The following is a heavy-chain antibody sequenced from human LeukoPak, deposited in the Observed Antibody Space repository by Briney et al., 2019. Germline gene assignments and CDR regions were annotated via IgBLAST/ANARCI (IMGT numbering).Heavy chain of an antibody. V-gene: IGHV4-39*07. CDR2: IYYSGST. CDR3: ARVPARRVVTTPTYFDL. CDR1: AGSISSSSYY. Sequence: SETLSLTCTVSAGSISSSSYYWGWIRQPPGKGLKWIGSIYYSGSTHYYQSLKSRVTISIDTSKNQFSLKLTSVTAADTAVYYCARVPARRVVTTPTYFDLWGQGTLVTVSS. D-gene: IGHD2-21*02. J-gene: IGHJ4*02.